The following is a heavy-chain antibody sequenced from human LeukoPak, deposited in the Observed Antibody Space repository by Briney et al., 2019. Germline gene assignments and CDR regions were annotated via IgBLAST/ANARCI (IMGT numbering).Heavy chain of an antibody. D-gene: IGHD6-13*01. Sequence: GGSLRLSCAASGFTFSDYYMSWIRQAPGKGLEWVSYISSSGSTMYYADSVKGRFTISRDNAKNSLYLQMNSLRAEDTAIYYCARSIPYGTTWYGRSDYWGQGTLVTVSS. CDR2: ISSSGSTM. CDR1: GFTFSDYY. J-gene: IGHJ4*02. V-gene: IGHV3-11*01. CDR3: ARSIPYGTTWYGRSDY.